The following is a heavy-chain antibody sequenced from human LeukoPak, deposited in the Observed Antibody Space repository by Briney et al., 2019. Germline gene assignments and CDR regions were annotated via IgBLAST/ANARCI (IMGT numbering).Heavy chain of an antibody. D-gene: IGHD3-10*01. V-gene: IGHV1-24*01. CDR2: FDPEDGET. Sequence: ASVKVSCKVSGYTLTELSMHWVRQAPGKGLEWMGGFDPEDGETIYAQKFQGRVTITADESTSTAYMELSSLRSEDTAVYYCAREYYYGSGKDYWGQGTLVTVSS. CDR1: GYTLTELS. J-gene: IGHJ4*02. CDR3: AREYYYGSGKDY.